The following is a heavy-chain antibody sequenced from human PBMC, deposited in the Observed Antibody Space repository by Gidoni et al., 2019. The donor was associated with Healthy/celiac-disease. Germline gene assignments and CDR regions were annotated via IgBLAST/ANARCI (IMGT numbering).Heavy chain of an antibody. D-gene: IGHD2-15*01. CDR2: IIPIFGTA. J-gene: IGHJ4*02. Sequence: QVQLVQSGAEVKKPGSSVKVSCKASGGTFSSYAISWVQQAPGQGLEWMGGIIPIFGTANYAQKFQGRVTITADESTSTAYMELSSLRSEDTAVYYCARGPGGYCSGGSCYSDFDYWGQGTLVTVSS. CDR1: GGTFSSYA. V-gene: IGHV1-69*01. CDR3: ARGPGGYCSGGSCYSDFDY.